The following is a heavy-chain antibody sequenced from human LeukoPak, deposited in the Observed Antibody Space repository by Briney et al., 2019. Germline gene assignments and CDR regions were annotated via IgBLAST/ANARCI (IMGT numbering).Heavy chain of an antibody. CDR1: GFTFCSYS. V-gene: IGHV3-21*01. D-gene: IGHD6-13*01. Sequence: PGGSLRLSCAASGFTFCSYSMNWVRQAPGKGLEWGSSISSSSSYIYYADSVKGRFTISRDNAKNSLYLQMNSLRAKDTAVYYCARIGAAGHFDYWGQGTLVTVSS. CDR2: ISSSSSYI. J-gene: IGHJ4*02. CDR3: ARIGAAGHFDY.